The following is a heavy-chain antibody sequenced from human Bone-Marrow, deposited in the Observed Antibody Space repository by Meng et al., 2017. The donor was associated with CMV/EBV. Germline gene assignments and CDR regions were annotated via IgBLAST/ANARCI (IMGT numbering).Heavy chain of an antibody. J-gene: IGHJ6*02. Sequence: GSLRLSCAASGFTFSSYGMHWVRQAPGKGLEWVAFIRYDGSNKYYADSVKGRFTISRDNSKNTLYLQMNSLRAEDTAVNYCAKDGSRYYYGMDVWGQGTTVTVSS. D-gene: IGHD1-26*01. CDR2: IRYDGSNK. CDR3: AKDGSRYYYGMDV. CDR1: GFTFSSYG. V-gene: IGHV3-30*02.